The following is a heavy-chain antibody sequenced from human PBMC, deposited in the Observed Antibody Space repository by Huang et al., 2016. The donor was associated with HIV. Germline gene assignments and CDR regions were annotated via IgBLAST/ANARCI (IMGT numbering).Heavy chain of an antibody. Sequence: EVQLVESGGIWVQPGRSLRVSCAASGFTFHDHAMHWVRQAPGKGLEWVSGISWNSGSIGYADFVKGRFTISRDNAKNSLYLQMNSLRAEDTALYYCAKGGNWNWGAAPFDYWGQGTLVTVSS. J-gene: IGHJ4*02. CDR1: GFTFHDHA. V-gene: IGHV3-9*01. CDR2: ISWNSGSI. CDR3: AKGGNWNWGAAPFDY. D-gene: IGHD1-7*01.